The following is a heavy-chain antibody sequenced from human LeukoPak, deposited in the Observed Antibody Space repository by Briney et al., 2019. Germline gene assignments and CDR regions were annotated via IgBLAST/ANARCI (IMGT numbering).Heavy chain of an antibody. J-gene: IGHJ3*02. CDR3: ARGLSNKKAFDI. CDR1: GGSISSYY. CDR2: IYYSGST. V-gene: IGHV4-59*12. D-gene: IGHD4-11*01. Sequence: SETLSLTCTVSGGSISSYYWSWIRQPPGKGLEWIGYIYYSGSTNYNPSLKSRVTISVDTSKNQFSLKLSSVTAADTAVYYCARGLSNKKAFDIWGQGTMVTVSS.